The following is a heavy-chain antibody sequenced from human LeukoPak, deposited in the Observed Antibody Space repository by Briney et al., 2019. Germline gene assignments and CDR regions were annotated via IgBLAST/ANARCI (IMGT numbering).Heavy chain of an antibody. D-gene: IGHD4-17*01. CDR1: GYTFTSYG. V-gene: IGHV1-18*01. CDR2: ISAYNGNT. J-gene: IGHJ5*02. CDR3: ARGSATVTANWFDP. Sequence: ASVKVSCKASGYTFTSYGISRVRQAPGQGLEWMGWISAYNGNTNYAQKLQGRVTMTTDTSTSTAYMELRSLRSDDTAVYYCARGSATVTANWFDPWGQGTLVTVSS.